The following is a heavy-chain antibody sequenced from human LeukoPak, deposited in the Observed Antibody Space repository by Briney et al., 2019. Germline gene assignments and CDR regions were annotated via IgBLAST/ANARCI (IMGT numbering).Heavy chain of an antibody. D-gene: IGHD7-27*01. V-gene: IGHV1-3*01. CDR3: ARGPPNWGYDY. J-gene: IGHJ4*02. Sequence: ASVKVSCKASVDTFTSYAMHWVRQAPGQRLEWMGWINAGNGNTKYSQKFQGRVTITRDTSASTAYMELSSLRSDDTAVYYCARGPPNWGYDYWGPGTLVTVSS. CDR1: VDTFTSYA. CDR2: INAGNGNT.